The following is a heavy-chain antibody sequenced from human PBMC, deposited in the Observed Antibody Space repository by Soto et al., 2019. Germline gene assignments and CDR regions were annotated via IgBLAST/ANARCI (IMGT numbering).Heavy chain of an antibody. CDR1: GFTFSSYA. CDR3: ARDGFGDIVLVPAAQPDYYYYYGMDV. Sequence: QVQQVESGGGVVQPGRSLRLSCAASGFTFSSYAMHWVRQAPGKGLEWVAVISYDGSNKYYADSVKGRFTISRDNSKNTLYLQMNSLRAEDTAVYYCARDGFGDIVLVPAAQPDYYYYYGMDVWGQGTTVTVSS. J-gene: IGHJ6*02. V-gene: IGHV3-30-3*01. D-gene: IGHD2-2*01. CDR2: ISYDGSNK.